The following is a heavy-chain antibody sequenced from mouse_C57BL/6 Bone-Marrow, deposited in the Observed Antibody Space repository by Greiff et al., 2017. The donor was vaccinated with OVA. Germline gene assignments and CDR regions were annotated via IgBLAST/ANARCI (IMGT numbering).Heavy chain of an antibody. D-gene: IGHD4-1*01. CDR2: LWSGGST. CDR1: GFSLTSYG. Sequence: QVQLKQSGPGLVQPSQSLSITCTVSGFSLTSYGVHWVRQSPGKGLEWLGVLWSGGSTAYNAAFISRLGSSKDKSKSQVFVKMNSLQADDTAIYYCARLTFAYWGQGTLVTVSA. CDR3: ARLTFAY. V-gene: IGHV2-2*01. J-gene: IGHJ3*01.